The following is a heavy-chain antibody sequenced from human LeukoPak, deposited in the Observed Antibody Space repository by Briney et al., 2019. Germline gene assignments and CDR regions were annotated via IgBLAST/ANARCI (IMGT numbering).Heavy chain of an antibody. Sequence: GGSLRLSCAASEFSFSGYWITWVRQAPGKGLEWVANIKQDGSEKQYVDSVRGRFTISRDNVKNSLYLQMNSLRVEDTAVYYCARDGFVGAADYWGQGTLVTVSS. CDR2: IKQDGSEK. CDR1: EFSFSGYW. J-gene: IGHJ4*02. D-gene: IGHD6-13*01. CDR3: ARDGFVGAADY. V-gene: IGHV3-7*01.